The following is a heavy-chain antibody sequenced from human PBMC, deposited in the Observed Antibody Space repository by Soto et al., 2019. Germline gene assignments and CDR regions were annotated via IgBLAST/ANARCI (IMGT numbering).Heavy chain of an antibody. CDR1: GFTFSSYA. Sequence: GESLKISCAASGFTFSSYAMSWVRQAPGKGLEWVSAISGSGGSTYYADSVKGRFTISRDNSKNTLYLQMNRLRAEDTAVYYCAKDPSYYHCMDCWRQGTTVT. CDR3: AKDPSYYHCMDC. CDR2: ISGSGGST. J-gene: IGHJ6*02. V-gene: IGHV3-23*01.